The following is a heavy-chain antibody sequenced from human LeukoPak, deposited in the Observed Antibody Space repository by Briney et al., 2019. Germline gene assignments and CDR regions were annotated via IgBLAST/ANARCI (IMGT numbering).Heavy chain of an antibody. CDR3: AKDWRDYGDFHAFDI. V-gene: IGHV3-23*01. CDR1: GFTLSGYA. D-gene: IGHD4-17*01. Sequence: GGSLRLSCAASGFTLSGYAMTCVRQAPGKGVEWVSAFCGDGRSTYYADSVKGRFTISRDNSKNTLYLQMRSLRAEDTAIYYCAKDWRDYGDFHAFDIWGQGTMVSVSS. CDR2: FCGDGRST. J-gene: IGHJ3*02.